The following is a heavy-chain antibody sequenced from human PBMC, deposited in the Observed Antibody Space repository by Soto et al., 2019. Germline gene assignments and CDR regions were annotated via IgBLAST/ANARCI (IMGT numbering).Heavy chain of an antibody. D-gene: IGHD6-13*01. CDR2: IIPIFGTA. CDR3: ARDSAFRIAAAGTFDY. Sequence: SVKVSCKASGGTFSSYAISWVRQAPGQGLEWMGGIIPIFGTANYAQKFQGRVTITADESTSTAYMELSSLRSEDTAVYYCARDSAFRIAAAGTFDYWGQGTLVTVSS. CDR1: GGTFSSYA. V-gene: IGHV1-69*13. J-gene: IGHJ4*02.